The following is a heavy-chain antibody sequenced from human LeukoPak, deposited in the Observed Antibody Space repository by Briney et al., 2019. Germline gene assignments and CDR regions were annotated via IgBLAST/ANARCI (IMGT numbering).Heavy chain of an antibody. CDR2: IKQDGSDK. V-gene: IGHV3-7*01. D-gene: IGHD3-10*01. CDR1: GCTFSSYW. Sequence: GGSLRLSCAASGCTFSSYWMNWVRQAPGKGLEWVANIKQDGSDKYYVDSVKGRFTISRDNAKNSLYLQMNSLRADDTAGYFCARDYSASGAHDSWGQGTLVTVSS. CDR3: ARDYSASGAHDS. J-gene: IGHJ5*01.